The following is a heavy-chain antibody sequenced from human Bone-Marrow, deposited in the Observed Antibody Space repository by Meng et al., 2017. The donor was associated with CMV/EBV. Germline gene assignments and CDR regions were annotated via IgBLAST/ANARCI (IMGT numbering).Heavy chain of an antibody. Sequence: SETLSLTCAVSGGSISGDSHYWGWIRQPPGKGLEWIGSISYSGITYSTPSLRSRVTMSVDTSKSQFSLKLGSVTAADTAVYFCARDAILGTTVHFDYWGQGALVTVSS. J-gene: IGHJ4*02. CDR1: GGSISGDSHY. V-gene: IGHV4-39*07. D-gene: IGHD2-2*02. CDR3: ARDAILGTTVHFDY. CDR2: ISYSGIT.